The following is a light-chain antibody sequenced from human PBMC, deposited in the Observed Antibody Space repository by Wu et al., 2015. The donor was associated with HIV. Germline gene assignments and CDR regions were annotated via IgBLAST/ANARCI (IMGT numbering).Light chain of an antibody. CDR3: QQYGNSHPRT. J-gene: IGKJ1*01. CDR1: QSISSNF. V-gene: IGKV3-20*01. Sequence: EIVLTQSPGTLSLSPGEGVTLSCKSSQSISSNFLAWYQQEPGQAPRLLIYAASSRNAGIPDRFSGSGSGTDFTLTISRLEPEDFAVYYCQQYGNSHPRTFGQGTRVEIK. CDR2: AAS.